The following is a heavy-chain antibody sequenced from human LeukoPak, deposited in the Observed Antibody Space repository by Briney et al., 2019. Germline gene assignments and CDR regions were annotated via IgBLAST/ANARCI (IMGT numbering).Heavy chain of an antibody. V-gene: IGHV4-39*01. D-gene: IGHD3-10*01. J-gene: IGHJ4*02. Sequence: SETLSLTCTVSGGSISSSSYYWGWIRQPPGKGLEWIGSIYYSGSTYYNPSLKSRVTISVDTSKNQFSLKLSSVTAADTAVYYCARVHQVPRITMVRGVIIGVYFDYWGQGTLVTVSS. CDR2: IYYSGST. CDR1: GGSISSSSYY. CDR3: ARVHQVPRITMVRGVIIGVYFDY.